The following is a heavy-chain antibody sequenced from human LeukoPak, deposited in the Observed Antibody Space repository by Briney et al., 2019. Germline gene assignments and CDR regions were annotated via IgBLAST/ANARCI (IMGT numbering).Heavy chain of an antibody. D-gene: IGHD3-3*01. CDR2: ILHSGST. V-gene: IGHV4-30-2*01. Sequence: SETLSLTCAVSGVSITSDTYCWSWIRHPPAKGLEWIGYILHSGSTYYNPSLKSRVTISIDTSKSQFSLKLSSVTAADTAVYYCARTRDFWSGYFDYWGQGTLVTVSS. CDR3: ARTRDFWSGYFDY. CDR1: GVSITSDTYC. J-gene: IGHJ4*02.